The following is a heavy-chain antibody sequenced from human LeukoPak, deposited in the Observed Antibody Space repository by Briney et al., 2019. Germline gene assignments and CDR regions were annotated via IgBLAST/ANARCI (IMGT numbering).Heavy chain of an antibody. J-gene: IGHJ6*03. Sequence: SETLSLTCTVSGGSISNYYWGWIRQPPRKGLEWIGYISYIGSTNYSPSLKSRVTISADTSKNQFSLKLSSVTAADTAVYYCAGSYYYYMDVWGKGTTVTASS. CDR2: ISYIGST. CDR1: GGSISNYY. V-gene: IGHV4-59*01. CDR3: AGSYYYYMDV.